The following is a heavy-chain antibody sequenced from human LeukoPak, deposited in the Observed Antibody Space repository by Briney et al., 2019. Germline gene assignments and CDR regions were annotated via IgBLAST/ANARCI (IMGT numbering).Heavy chain of an antibody. J-gene: IGHJ4*02. Sequence: GGSLRLPCAASGFTFSSYAMHWVRQAPGKGLEYVSAISSNGGSTNYANSVKGRFTISRDNSKNTLYLQMGSLRAEDIAVYYCARKNVVVPAAYEYWGQGTLVTVSS. D-gene: IGHD2-2*01. V-gene: IGHV3-64*01. CDR2: ISSNGGST. CDR1: GFTFSSYA. CDR3: ARKNVVVPAAYEY.